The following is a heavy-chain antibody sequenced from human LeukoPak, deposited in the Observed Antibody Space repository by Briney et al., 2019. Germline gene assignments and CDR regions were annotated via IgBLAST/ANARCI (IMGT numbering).Heavy chain of an antibody. Sequence: ASVKVSCKASGYTFTSYYMHWVRQAPGQGLEWMGIINPSGGSTSYAQKFQGRVTMTEDTSTDTAYMELSSLRSEDTAVYYCATLPPSGYGDYWGQGTLVTVSS. J-gene: IGHJ4*02. CDR1: GYTFTSYY. V-gene: IGHV1-46*01. CDR2: INPSGGST. D-gene: IGHD5-12*01. CDR3: ATLPPSGYGDY.